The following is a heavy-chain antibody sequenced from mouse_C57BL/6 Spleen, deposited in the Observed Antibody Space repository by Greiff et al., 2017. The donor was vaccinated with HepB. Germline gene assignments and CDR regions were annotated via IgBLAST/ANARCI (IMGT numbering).Heavy chain of an antibody. J-gene: IGHJ3*01. V-gene: IGHV14-2*01. CDR3: ARLYGSSPAWFAY. D-gene: IGHD1-1*01. CDR2: IDPEDGDT. Sequence: EVQLQQSGAELVKPGASVKLSCTASGFNIKDYYMHWVKQRTEQGLEWIGRIDPEDGDTKYAPKFQGKATITADTSSNTAYLQLSSLTSEDTAVYYCARLYGSSPAWFAYWGQGTLVTVSA. CDR1: GFNIKDYY.